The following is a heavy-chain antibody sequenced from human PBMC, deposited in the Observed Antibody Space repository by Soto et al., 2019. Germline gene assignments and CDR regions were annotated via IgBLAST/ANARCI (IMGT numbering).Heavy chain of an antibody. CDR1: GGTFSSYA. J-gene: IGHJ6*02. CDR3: ARGGYSSTWSNLLDRSGLDV. D-gene: IGHD6-13*01. Sequence: GASVKVSCKTSGGTFSSYAISWVRQAPGQGLEWMGGIVPLFRTTNYAQKFQGRVTITADTSTYTVYMELGGLRSGDTAVYYCARGGYSSTWSNLLDRSGLDVWGQGTTVTVS. CDR2: IVPLFRTT. V-gene: IGHV1-69*06.